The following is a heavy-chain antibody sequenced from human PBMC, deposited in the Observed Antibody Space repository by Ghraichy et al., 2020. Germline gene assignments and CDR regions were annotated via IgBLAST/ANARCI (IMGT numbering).Heavy chain of an antibody. CDR2: INPNSGGT. V-gene: IGHV1-2*06. J-gene: IGHJ3*02. CDR3: ARGNDFWSGSDAFDI. Sequence: ASVKVSCKASGYTFTGYYMHWVRQAPGQGLEWMGRINPNSGGTNYAQKFQGRVTMTRDTSISTAYMELSRLRSDDTAVYYCARGNDFWSGSDAFDIWGQGTMVTVSS. D-gene: IGHD3-3*01. CDR1: GYTFTGYY.